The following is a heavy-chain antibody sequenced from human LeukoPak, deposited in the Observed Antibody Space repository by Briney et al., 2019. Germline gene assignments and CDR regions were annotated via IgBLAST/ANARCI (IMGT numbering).Heavy chain of an antibody. CDR1: GYTFTGYY. V-gene: IGHV1-46*01. J-gene: IGHJ4*02. D-gene: IGHD6-6*01. CDR3: ARTAARRFDY. Sequence: ASVKVSCKASGYTFTGYYMHWVRQAPGQGLEWMGRINPTGGSTTYAQKFQGRVTMTRDTSTSTVYMELSSLRSDDTAVYYCARTAARRFDYWGQGTLVTVSS. CDR2: INPTGGST.